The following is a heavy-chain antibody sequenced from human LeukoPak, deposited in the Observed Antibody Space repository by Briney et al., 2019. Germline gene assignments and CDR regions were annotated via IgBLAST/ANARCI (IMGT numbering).Heavy chain of an antibody. CDR3: VREGEGPLSKDFDY. D-gene: IGHD2/OR15-2a*01. CDR1: GFTFTDHY. Sequence: ASMKVSCKSSGFTFTDHYIHWVRQGPGQGLEWMGYIGPHSTFTSSPQEFQGRVTMTRDASMSTAYMELTRLTSDDTAVYYCVREGEGPLSKDFDYWGQGTLVTVS. V-gene: IGHV1-2*02. CDR2: IGPHSTFT. J-gene: IGHJ4*02.